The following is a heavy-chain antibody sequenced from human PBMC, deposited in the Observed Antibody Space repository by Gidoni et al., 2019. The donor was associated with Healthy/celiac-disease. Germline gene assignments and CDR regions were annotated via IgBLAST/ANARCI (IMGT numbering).Heavy chain of an antibody. J-gene: IGHJ3*02. D-gene: IGHD6-19*01. CDR1: GYPFPSYG. CDR3: ARDRGEAVAGKITSDDAFDI. V-gene: IGHV1-18*01. CDR2: ISAYNGNT. Sequence: QVQLVQSGAEVTQPGASLKVSCKASGYPFPSYGISWVRQAPGQGLEWMGGISAYNGNTNYAQKLQGRVTMTTDTSTSTAYMELRSLRSDDTAVYYCARDRGEAVAGKITSDDAFDIWGQGTMVTVSS.